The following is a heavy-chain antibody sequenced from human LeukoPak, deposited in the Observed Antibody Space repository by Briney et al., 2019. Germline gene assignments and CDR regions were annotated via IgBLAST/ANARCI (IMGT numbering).Heavy chain of an antibody. Sequence: PSETLSLTCAVSGGSFSGYYWSWIRQPPGKGLEWIGEINPSGSTNYNPSLKSRVTISIDTSKNQFSLKLSSVTAADTAVYYCARGGNSSPKARPSDSWYFDLWGRGTPVTVSS. CDR1: GGSFSGYY. CDR2: INPSGST. V-gene: IGHV4-34*01. CDR3: ARGGNSSPKARPSDSWYFDL. D-gene: IGHD6-13*01. J-gene: IGHJ2*01.